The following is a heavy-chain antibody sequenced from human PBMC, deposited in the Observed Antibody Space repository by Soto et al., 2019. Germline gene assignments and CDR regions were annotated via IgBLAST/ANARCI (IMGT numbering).Heavy chain of an antibody. CDR1: GRTFSSYA. J-gene: IGHJ6*01. D-gene: IGHD6-13*01. V-gene: IGHV1-69*06. Sequence: GVSVKTSCKASGRTFSSYAISWVRQATGQGLEWMGGMIPIFGAANFGEKFQGRVTITADKSTSRAYMELSSLRSEVTAVYYCARGIAAAGYYYYYGM. CDR3: ARGIAAAGYYYYYGM. CDR2: MIPIFGAA.